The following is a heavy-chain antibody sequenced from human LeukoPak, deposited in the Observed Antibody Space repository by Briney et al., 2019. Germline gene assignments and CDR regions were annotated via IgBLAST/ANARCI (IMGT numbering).Heavy chain of an antibody. CDR2: IYCSGST. D-gene: IGHD6-13*01. J-gene: IGHJ4*02. CDR3: ARGGAQQVVGLGY. V-gene: IGHV4-59*01. Sequence: SETLSLTCTVSGPSISSYYWSWIRQPPGKGLEWIGYIYCSGSTNYNPSLKSRLTISVDTSKNQFSLELSSVTGADAAVYFCARGGAQQVVGLGYWGQGTLVTVSS. CDR1: GPSISSYY.